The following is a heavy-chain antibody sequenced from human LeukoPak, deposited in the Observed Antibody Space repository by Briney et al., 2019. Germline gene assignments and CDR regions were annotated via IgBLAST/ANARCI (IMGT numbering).Heavy chain of an antibody. CDR1: GGTFSSYA. Sequence: SVKVSCKASGGTFSSYAISWVRQAPGQGLEWMGGIIPIFGTANYAQKLQGRVTITTDESTSTAYMELSSLRSEDTAVYYCARHYDSSGYSNWFDPWGQGTLVTVSS. V-gene: IGHV1-69*05. CDR2: IIPIFGTA. CDR3: ARHYDSSGYSNWFDP. D-gene: IGHD3-22*01. J-gene: IGHJ5*02.